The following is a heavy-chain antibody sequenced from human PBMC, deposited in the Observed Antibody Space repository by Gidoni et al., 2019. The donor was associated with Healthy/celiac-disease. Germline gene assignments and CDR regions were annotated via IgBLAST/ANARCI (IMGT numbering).Heavy chain of an antibody. V-gene: IGHV4-39*01. Sequence: QLQLQESGPGLVKPSETLSLTCTVSGGSISSSSYYWGWIRKPPGKWLEWIGSIYSSGSTYYNPSLKSRVTISVDTSKNQFSLKLSSVTAADTAVYYCARHSGYDGALDYWGQGTLVTVSS. J-gene: IGHJ4*02. CDR1: GGSISSSSYY. CDR2: IYSSGST. D-gene: IGHD5-12*01. CDR3: ARHSGYDGALDY.